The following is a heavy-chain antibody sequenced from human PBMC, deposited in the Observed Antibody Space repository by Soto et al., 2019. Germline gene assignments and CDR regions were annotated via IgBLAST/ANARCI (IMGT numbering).Heavy chain of an antibody. CDR1: GGSVSSGSYY. V-gene: IGHV4-61*01. D-gene: IGHD3-10*01. Sequence: KTSETLSLTCTVSGGSVSSGSYYWSWIRQPPGKGLEWIGYIYYSGSTNYNPSLKSRVTISVDTSKNQFSLKLSSVTAADTAVYYCARAAGLPGIRTYYYYYGMDVWGQGTTVTVSS. J-gene: IGHJ6*02. CDR3: ARAAGLPGIRTYYYYYGMDV. CDR2: IYYSGST.